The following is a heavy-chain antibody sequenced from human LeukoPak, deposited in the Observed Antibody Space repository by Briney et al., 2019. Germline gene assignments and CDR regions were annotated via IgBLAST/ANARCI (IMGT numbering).Heavy chain of an antibody. CDR3: ARLLHNSWDWFDP. CDR2: INFGGAT. V-gene: IGHV4-39*01. J-gene: IGHJ5*02. Sequence: SETLSLTCTVSGGSIYNSIYYWGWIRRPPGKGLEWIGSINFGGATYYNPSLKSRAVISVDTSRNQFSLRLSSVTAADTAVYHCARLLHNSWDWFDPWGQGTLVTVSS. CDR1: GGSIYNSIYY. D-gene: IGHD6-13*01.